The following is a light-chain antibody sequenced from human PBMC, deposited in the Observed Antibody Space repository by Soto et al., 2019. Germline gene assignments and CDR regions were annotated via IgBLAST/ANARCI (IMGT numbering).Light chain of an antibody. Sequence: QSALTQPASVSGSPGQSITISCTGTSSDVGGYNYVSWYQQHPGKAPKLMIYEVRNRPSGVSNRFSGSKSGNTASLTISGLQAEDEADYYCSSYSSTSTDVVFGGGTKLTVL. V-gene: IGLV2-14*01. CDR3: SSYSSTSTDVV. CDR2: EVR. J-gene: IGLJ2*01. CDR1: SSDVGGYNY.